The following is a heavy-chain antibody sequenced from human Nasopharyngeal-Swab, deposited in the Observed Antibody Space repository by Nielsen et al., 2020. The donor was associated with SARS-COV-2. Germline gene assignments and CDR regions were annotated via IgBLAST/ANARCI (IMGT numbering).Heavy chain of an antibody. D-gene: IGHD3-22*01. J-gene: IGHJ3*01. CDR3: ARDHYYESSGFFGAFHL. V-gene: IGHV3-11*04. CDR2: INSRGDSI. Sequence: GESLKISCAASGFTFSDCYMSWLRQAPGKGLEWVAYINSRGDSIYYADSVKGRFTISRDNAWNSMHLQMNNLRADDTAEYYCARDHYYESSGFFGAFHLWGQGTMVTVSS. CDR1: GFTFSDCY.